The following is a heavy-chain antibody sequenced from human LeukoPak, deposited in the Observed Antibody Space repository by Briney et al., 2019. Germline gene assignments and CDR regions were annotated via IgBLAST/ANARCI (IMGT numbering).Heavy chain of an antibody. D-gene: IGHD5-24*01. CDR3: ARIEMATDYFYY. Sequence: PSETLSLTCAVYGGSFSGYYWSWIRQPPGKGLEWIGEINHSGSTNYNPYLKSRVTISVDTSKDQFSLGVSSGTAAGTAVYYRARIEMATDYFYYWGQGTLVTVSS. J-gene: IGHJ4*02. V-gene: IGHV4-34*01. CDR1: GGSFSGYY. CDR2: INHSGST.